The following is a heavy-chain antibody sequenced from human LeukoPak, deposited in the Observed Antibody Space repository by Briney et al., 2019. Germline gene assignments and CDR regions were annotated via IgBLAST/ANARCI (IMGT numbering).Heavy chain of an antibody. Sequence: SVKVSCKASGGTFSSYAISWVRQAPGQGLEWMGRIIPILGIANYAQKFQGRVTITADKSTSTAYMELSRQRSEDTAVYYCARDRPGSGSYFRNWFDPWGQGTLVTVSS. J-gene: IGHJ5*02. D-gene: IGHD3-10*01. CDR1: GGTFSSYA. CDR2: IIPILGIA. V-gene: IGHV1-69*04. CDR3: ARDRPGSGSYFRNWFDP.